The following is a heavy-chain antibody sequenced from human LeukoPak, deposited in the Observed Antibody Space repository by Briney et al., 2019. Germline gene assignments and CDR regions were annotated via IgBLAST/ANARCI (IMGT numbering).Heavy chain of an antibody. J-gene: IGHJ4*02. D-gene: IGHD3-22*01. V-gene: IGHV1-18*01. CDR3: ARDRTYDSSGYSLY. CDR1: GYTFTSYG. Sequence: ASVKVSCKASGYTFTSYGISWVRQAPGQGLEWMGWISAYNGNTNYAQKLQGRVTMTTDTSTSTAYKELRSLRSDDTAVYYCARDRTYDSSGYSLYWGQGTLVTVSS. CDR2: ISAYNGNT.